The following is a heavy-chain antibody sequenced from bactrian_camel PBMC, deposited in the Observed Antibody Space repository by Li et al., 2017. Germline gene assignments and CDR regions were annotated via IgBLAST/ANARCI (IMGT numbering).Heavy chain of an antibody. Sequence: QLVESGGGLVQPGGSLTLSCAASGFTFSSYWMYWVRQAPGKEREAVAAITTGHGSRYYVDSVKGRFNISRDIASRTLYLQMNDLRLEDTAKYYCASDPWPPCVLSEGRREFGFDGQGTQVTVS. D-gene: IGHD1*01. V-gene: IGHV3S1*01. J-gene: IGHJ4*01. CDR1: GFTFSSYW. CDR2: ITTGHGSR.